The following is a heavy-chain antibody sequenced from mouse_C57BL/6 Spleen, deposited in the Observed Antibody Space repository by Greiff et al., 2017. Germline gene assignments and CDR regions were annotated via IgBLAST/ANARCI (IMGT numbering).Heavy chain of an antibody. CDR2: ISSGGGYT. Sequence: EVQGVESGGDLVKPGGSLKLSCAASGFTFSSYGMSWVRQTPDKRLEWVATISSGGGYTYYPDSVKGRFTISRDNAKNTLYLQMSSLKSEDTAMYYCAEITTPYSAMDYWGQGTLVTVSS. CDR3: AEITTPYSAMDY. V-gene: IGHV5-6*01. CDR1: GFTFSSYG. J-gene: IGHJ4*01. D-gene: IGHD2-4*01.